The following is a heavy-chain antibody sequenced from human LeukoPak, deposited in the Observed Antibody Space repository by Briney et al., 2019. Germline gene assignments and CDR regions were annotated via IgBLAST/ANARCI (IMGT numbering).Heavy chain of an antibody. J-gene: IGHJ4*02. CDR3: ARGRRITMVRGTNYYFDY. CDR1: GGSISSYY. V-gene: IGHV4-59*01. CDR2: IYYSGST. D-gene: IGHD3-10*01. Sequence: PSETLSLTCTVSGGSISSYYWSWIRPPPGKGLEWIGYIYYSGSTNYNPSLKSRVTISVDTSKNQFSLKLSSVTAADTAVYYCARGRRITMVRGTNYYFDYWGQGTLVTVSS.